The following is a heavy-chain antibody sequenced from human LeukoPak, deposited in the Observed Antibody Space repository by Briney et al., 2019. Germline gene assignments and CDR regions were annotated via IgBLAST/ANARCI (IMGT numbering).Heavy chain of an antibody. Sequence: SETLSLTCTVSGGSIRTDGSYWAWIRQPPGKGLEWIGSIYIDGITHYNSSLQSRVTLSIDTTKNHFSLRLTSVTAADTAVFYCARLFTRAWEYRYGMDVWGQGTAVTVSS. D-gene: IGHD1-26*01. V-gene: IGHV4-39*02. CDR3: ARLFTRAWEYRYGMDV. CDR2: IYIDGIT. J-gene: IGHJ6*02. CDR1: GGSIRTDGSY.